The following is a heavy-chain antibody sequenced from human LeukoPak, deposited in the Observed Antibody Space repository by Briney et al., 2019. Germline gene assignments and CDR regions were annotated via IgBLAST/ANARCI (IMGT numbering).Heavy chain of an antibody. V-gene: IGHV1-3*03. CDR2: ITAANGYT. CDR3: ARSGGSRGTVTPPGDF. D-gene: IGHD4-17*01. Sequence: ASVKVSCKASGYTFTNYAIHWVRQAPGQRLEWMGWITAANGYTIYSQEFQGRVTITRDTSASTVYMDLSSLKSEDMAVYYCARSGGSRGTVTPPGDFWGQGTLVTVSS. J-gene: IGHJ4*02. CDR1: GYTFTNYA.